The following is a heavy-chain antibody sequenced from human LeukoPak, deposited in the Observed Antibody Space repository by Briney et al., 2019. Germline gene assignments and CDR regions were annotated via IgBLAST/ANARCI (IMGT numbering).Heavy chain of an antibody. D-gene: IGHD3-10*01. CDR1: GFTFDDYG. CDR2: INWNGGST. CDR3: ARDRAYYGSGGRYFDL. J-gene: IGHJ2*01. V-gene: IGHV3-20*04. Sequence: GGSLRLSCAASGFTFDDYGMSWVRQAPGKGLEWVSGINWNGGSTGYADSVKGRFTISRDNAKNSLYLQMNSQRAEDTALYYCARDRAYYGSGGRYFDLWGRGTLVTVSS.